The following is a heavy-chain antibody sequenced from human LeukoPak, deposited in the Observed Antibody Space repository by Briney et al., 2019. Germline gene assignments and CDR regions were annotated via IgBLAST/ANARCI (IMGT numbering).Heavy chain of an antibody. CDR1: GFTFSAYA. V-gene: IGHV3-48*04. Sequence: GGSLRLSCAASGFTFSAYAMTWVRQAAGKGLECVSHITTGGSSIFYADSVKGRFTISRDNAKNSLYLQMNSLRAEDSAVYYCARVRYDSGWYDYWGQGTLVTVSS. CDR3: ARVRYDSGWYDY. D-gene: IGHD6-19*01. CDR2: ITTGGSSI. J-gene: IGHJ4*02.